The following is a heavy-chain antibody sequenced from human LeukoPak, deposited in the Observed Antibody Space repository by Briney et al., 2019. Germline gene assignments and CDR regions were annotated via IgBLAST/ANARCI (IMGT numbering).Heavy chain of an antibody. V-gene: IGHV3-15*07. CDR3: SAGVGRTDFDY. J-gene: IGHJ4*02. CDR2: IKSKTDDGTR. Sequence: GGSLRLSCSAFGFTVTHYAMHWVRQAPGKGLEWVGRIKSKTDDGTRDFAAPVKGRFTISRDDSKNTLYLQMNSLKIENTAVYYCSAGVGRTDFDYWGQGTLVAVSS. D-gene: IGHD1/OR15-1a*01. CDR1: GFTVTHYA.